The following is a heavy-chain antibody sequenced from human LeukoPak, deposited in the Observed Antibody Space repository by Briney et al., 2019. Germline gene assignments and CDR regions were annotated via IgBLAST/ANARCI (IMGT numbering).Heavy chain of an antibody. CDR2: IWYDGSNK. CDR3: AKKALIGSTSRTWFDP. V-gene: IGHV3-33*06. CDR1: GFTFSSYG. Sequence: GGSLRLSCAASGFTFSSYGMHWVRQAPGKGLEWVAVIWYDGSNKYYADSVKGRFTISRDNSKNTLYLQMNSLRAEDTAVYYCAKKALIGSTSRTWFDPWGQGTLVTVSS. J-gene: IGHJ5*02. D-gene: IGHD1-7*01.